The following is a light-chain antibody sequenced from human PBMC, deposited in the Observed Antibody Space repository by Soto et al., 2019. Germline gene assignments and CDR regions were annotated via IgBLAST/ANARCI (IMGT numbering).Light chain of an antibody. CDR1: ESIYSW. Sequence: IQMTQSPSTLSASVGDTVTITCRASESIYSWLAWYKQIPGKAPQLLIYKTSTLQGGVPSRFSGSGSGAEYTLTISSLQPDDFATYFCKEYNTNSRTFGQGNRV. CDR3: KEYNTNSRT. CDR2: KTS. J-gene: IGKJ1*01. V-gene: IGKV1-5*03.